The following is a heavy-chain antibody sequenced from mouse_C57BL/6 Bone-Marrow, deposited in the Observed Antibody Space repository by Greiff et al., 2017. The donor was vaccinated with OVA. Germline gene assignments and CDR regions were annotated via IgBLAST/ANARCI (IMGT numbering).Heavy chain of an antibody. V-gene: IGHV2-2*01. D-gene: IGHD1-1*01. CDR1: GFSLTSYG. CDR2: IWSGGGT. Sequence: VQLQESGPGLVQPSQSLSITCTVSGFSLTSYGVHWVRQSPGKGLEWLGVIWSGGGTDYNAAFISRLSISKDNSKSQVFFKMNSLQADDTAIYYCARNYYYGSRGYFDVWGTGTTVTVSS. CDR3: ARNYYYGSRGYFDV. J-gene: IGHJ1*03.